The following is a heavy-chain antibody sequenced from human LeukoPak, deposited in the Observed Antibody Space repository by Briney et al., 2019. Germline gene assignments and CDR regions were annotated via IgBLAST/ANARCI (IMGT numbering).Heavy chain of an antibody. CDR3: ARFKGSRWLDNWFDP. CDR2: IYYSGST. Sequence: SETLSLTCTVSGGSISRYYWSWIRQPPGKGREWMGYIYYSGSTNYNPSLKSRATISVDTSNNQFSLKLSSVTAADTAVYYCARFKGSRWLDNWFDPWGQGTLVSVSS. V-gene: IGHV4-59*01. J-gene: IGHJ5*02. D-gene: IGHD6-13*01. CDR1: GGSISRYY.